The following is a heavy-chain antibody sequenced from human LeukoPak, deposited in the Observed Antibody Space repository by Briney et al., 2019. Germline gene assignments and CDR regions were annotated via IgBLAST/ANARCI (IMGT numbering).Heavy chain of an antibody. D-gene: IGHD3-10*01. CDR3: ARARGVEAIDY. CDR1: GGSISSGSYS. Sequence: SQTLSLTCAVSGGSISSGSYSWSWIRQPPGKGLEWIGYIYPRGSTYYNPSLKSRVILSLDKSANQFSLNLSSVTAADMAVYYCARARGVEAIDYWGQGTRVTVSS. CDR2: IYPRGST. V-gene: IGHV4-30-2*01. J-gene: IGHJ4*02.